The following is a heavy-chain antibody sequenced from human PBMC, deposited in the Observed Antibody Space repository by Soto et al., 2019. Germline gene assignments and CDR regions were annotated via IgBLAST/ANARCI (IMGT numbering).Heavy chain of an antibody. Sequence: QVQLQESGPGLVKPSQTLSLTCTVSGGSISSGGYYWSWIRQHPGKGMEWIGYIYYSGSTYYNPSLNSRVTISVDTSKNQFSLKLSSVTAADTAVYYCARDNPEMRVFDIWGQGTMVTVSS. CDR1: GGSISSGGYY. CDR3: ARDNPEMRVFDI. J-gene: IGHJ3*02. CDR2: IYYSGST. V-gene: IGHV4-31*03.